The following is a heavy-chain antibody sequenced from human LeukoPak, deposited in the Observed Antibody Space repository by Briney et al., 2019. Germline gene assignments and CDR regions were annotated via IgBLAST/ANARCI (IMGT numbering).Heavy chain of an antibody. V-gene: IGHV5-51*01. J-gene: IGHJ4*02. CDR3: AREETYDSSGYYYTLDY. Sequence: GESLKISCKGSGYSFTSYWIGWVRQMPGKGLEWMGIIYPGDSDTRYGPSFQGQVTISADKSISTAYLQWSSLKASDTAMYYCAREETYDSSGYYYTLDYWGQGTLVTVSS. CDR1: GYSFTSYW. CDR2: IYPGDSDT. D-gene: IGHD3-22*01.